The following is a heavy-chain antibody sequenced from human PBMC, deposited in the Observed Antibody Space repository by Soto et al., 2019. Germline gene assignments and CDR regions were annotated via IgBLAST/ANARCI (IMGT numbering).Heavy chain of an antibody. CDR3: PRASYSSGWLIDY. J-gene: IGHJ4*02. V-gene: IGHV2-26*01. CDR2: IFSNDES. CDR1: GFSLTNDRMG. Sequence: VTLRESGPVLVKPTETLTLTCTVSGFSLTNDRMGVSWFRQPPGKALEWLAHIFSNDESSYSTSLKSRLTISKDTSKSQGVLKMTNMDPMDTATYYCPRASYSSGWLIDYWGQGTLVTVSS. D-gene: IGHD6-19*01.